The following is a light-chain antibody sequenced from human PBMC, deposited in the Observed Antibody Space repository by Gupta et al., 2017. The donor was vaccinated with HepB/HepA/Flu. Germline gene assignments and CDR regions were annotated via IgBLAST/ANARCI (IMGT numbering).Light chain of an antibody. Sequence: QMTQSPSTLSASVGDRVTITCRASQSISTWLAWYQQKPGKAPNLLIYKASSLESGVPSRFSGSGSGTEFTLTISSLQPDDFATYYCQQYNSYPCKFGQGTTLEIK. CDR3: QQYNSYPCK. J-gene: IGKJ2*02. V-gene: IGKV1-5*03. CDR2: KAS. CDR1: QSISTW.